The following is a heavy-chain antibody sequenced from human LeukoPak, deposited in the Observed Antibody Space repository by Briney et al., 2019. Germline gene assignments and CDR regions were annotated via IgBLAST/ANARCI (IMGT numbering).Heavy chain of an antibody. CDR2: IYLYGTT. CDR3: ARQKWEQQGRDYYFNGLDV. Sequence: SETLSLTCSVSAGSISTSNWWRWVRQSPVKGLEWIGEIYLYGTTNYNPSLKSRVTMSVDRSKNQFSLKLSSVTAADTAVYYCARQKWEQQGRDYYFNGLDVWGPGTTDTVSS. V-gene: IGHV4-4*02. D-gene: IGHD1-26*01. J-gene: IGHJ6*02. CDR1: AGSISTSNW.